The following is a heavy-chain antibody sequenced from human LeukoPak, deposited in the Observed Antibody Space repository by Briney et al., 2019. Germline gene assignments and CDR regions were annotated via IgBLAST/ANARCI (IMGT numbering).Heavy chain of an antibody. CDR2: MNPNSGNT. D-gene: IGHD2-2*01. V-gene: IGHV1-8*01. CDR3: ASLATSPLVPAAMERSDAFDI. Sequence: GASVKVSCKASGYTFTSYDINWVRQATGQGLEWMGWMNPNSGNTGYAQKFQGRVTMTRNTSISTAYMELSSLRSEDTAVYYCASLATSPLVPAAMERSDAFDIWGQGTMVTVSS. CDR1: GYTFTSYD. J-gene: IGHJ3*02.